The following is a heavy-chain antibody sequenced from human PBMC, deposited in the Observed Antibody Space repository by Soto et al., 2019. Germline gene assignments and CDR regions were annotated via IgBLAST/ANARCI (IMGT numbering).Heavy chain of an antibody. Sequence: QVQLVQSGAEVRKPGASVKVSCKASGYTFTSYDINWLRQTTGEGLVWMGWMNPNSDNTIYAPKFQGRITMTRDTSTNPAYMELRSLASDDAAVYCCAGGKYIIKVPDYLDSWGQGTLVTVSS. V-gene: IGHV1-8*01. CDR1: GYTFTSYD. D-gene: IGHD6-6*01. CDR3: AGGKYIIKVPDYLDS. J-gene: IGHJ4*02. CDR2: MNPNSDNT.